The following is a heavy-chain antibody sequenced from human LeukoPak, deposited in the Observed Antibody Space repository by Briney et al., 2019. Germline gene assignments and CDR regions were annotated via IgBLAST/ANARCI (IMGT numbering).Heavy chain of an antibody. V-gene: IGHV1-46*01. CDR3: ARLRITMVRGVRLYPDY. J-gene: IGHJ4*02. CDR1: GYTFTSYY. D-gene: IGHD3-10*01. CDR2: INPSGGST. Sequence: ASVTVSCKASGYTFTSYYMHWVRQAPGQGLEWMGIINPSGGSTSYAQKFQGRVTMTRDTSTSTVYMELSSLRSEDTAVYYCARLRITMVRGVRLYPDYWGQGTLVTVSS.